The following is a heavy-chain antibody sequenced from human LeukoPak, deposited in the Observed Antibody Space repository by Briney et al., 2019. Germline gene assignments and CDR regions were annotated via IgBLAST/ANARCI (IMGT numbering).Heavy chain of an antibody. J-gene: IGHJ4*02. CDR1: GYTFPNYG. CDR2: ISGYNGNT. V-gene: IGHV1-18*01. Sequence: ASVKVSCKASGYTFPNYGISWVQQAPGQGLEWMGWISGYNGNTNYAQKLQGRVTMTTDTSTSTAYMELRSLRSDDTAVYFCAREGIYVWGSYRHIDYWGQGTLVTVSS. D-gene: IGHD3-16*02. CDR3: AREGIYVWGSYRHIDY.